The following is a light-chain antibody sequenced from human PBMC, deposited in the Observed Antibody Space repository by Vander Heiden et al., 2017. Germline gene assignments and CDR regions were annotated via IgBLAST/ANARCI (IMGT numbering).Light chain of an antibody. CDR3: QHYGDSPLWT. J-gene: IGKJ1*01. CDR2: GAS. Sequence: DIVLTQSPGTLSLSPGEGATLSCRAGQGVSNSYLAWYQQKPGQDPRLLIYGASIRATGIPDRFSGSGSGTDFTLTIIRLEPEDFAVYYCQHYGDSPLWTFGQGTKVEIK. V-gene: IGKV3-20*01. CDR1: QGVSNSY.